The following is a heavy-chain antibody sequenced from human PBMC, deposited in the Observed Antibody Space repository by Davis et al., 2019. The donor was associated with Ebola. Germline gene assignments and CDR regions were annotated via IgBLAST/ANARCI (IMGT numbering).Heavy chain of an antibody. D-gene: IGHD6-13*01. CDR2: IIPMFGAP. CDR3: ARDCVSGAAAGTGY. V-gene: IGHV1-69*13. CDR1: GGIFSDYT. Sequence: SVKVSCKASGGIFSDYTVNWVRQAPGQGLEWMGGIIPMFGAPTYAQKFQGRVTITADESTTTAYMELSSLRSEDTAVYYCARDCVSGAAAGTGYWGQGTLVTVSS. J-gene: IGHJ4*02.